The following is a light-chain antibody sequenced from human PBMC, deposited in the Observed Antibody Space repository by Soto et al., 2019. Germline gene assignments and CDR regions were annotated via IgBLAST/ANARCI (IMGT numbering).Light chain of an antibody. J-gene: IGKJ1*01. CDR3: QQYYSYPVT. CDR2: AAS. CDR1: QGISSY. Sequence: AIRMTQSPSSFSASTGDRVTITCRASQGISSYLAWYQQKPGKAPKLLIYAASTLQSGVPSRFSGSGPGTDFTLTISCLQSEDFATYYCQQYYSYPVTFGQGTKVEIK. V-gene: IGKV1-8*01.